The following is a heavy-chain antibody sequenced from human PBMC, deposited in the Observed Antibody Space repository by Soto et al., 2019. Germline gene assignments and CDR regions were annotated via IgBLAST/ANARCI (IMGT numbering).Heavy chain of an antibody. V-gene: IGHV4-38-2*01. CDR3: ARMSLVSGGNRYFDY. J-gene: IGHJ4*02. CDR2: IYHSGST. CDR1: GYSISSCYY. Sequence: SETLSLTCAVSGYSISSCYYWGWIRQPPGKGLEWIGSIYHSGSTYYNPSLKSRVTISVDTSKNQFSLKLSSVTAADTAVYYCARMSLVSGGNRYFDYWGQGTLVTVSS. D-gene: IGHD3-16*01.